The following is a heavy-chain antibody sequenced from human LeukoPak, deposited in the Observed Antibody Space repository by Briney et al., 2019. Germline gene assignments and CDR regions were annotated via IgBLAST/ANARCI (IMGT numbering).Heavy chain of an antibody. CDR3: AREGGPLLRYFDWLS. CDR2: INPNSGGT. V-gene: IGHV1-2*02. D-gene: IGHD3-9*01. J-gene: IGHJ4*02. Sequence: ASVKVSCKASGYTFTGYYMHWVRQAPGQGLEWMGWINPNSGGTNYAQKFQGRVTMTRDTSISTAYMELNRLRSDDTAVYYCAREGGPLLRYFDWLSWGQGALVTVSS. CDR1: GYTFTGYY.